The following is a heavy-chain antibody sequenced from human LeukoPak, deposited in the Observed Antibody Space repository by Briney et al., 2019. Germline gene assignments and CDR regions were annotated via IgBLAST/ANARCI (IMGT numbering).Heavy chain of an antibody. D-gene: IGHD6-13*01. CDR1: GFTFSTYG. V-gene: IGHV3-30*02. CDR3: ARGYSSSWYSFDY. J-gene: IGHJ4*02. CDR2: IRNDGTNK. Sequence: GGSLRLSCAASGFTFSTYGMHWVRQAPGKGLEWVAFIRNDGTNKYYADSVKGRFTISRDNSKNTLYLQMNSLRAEDTAVYYCARGYSSSWYSFDYWGQGTLVTVSS.